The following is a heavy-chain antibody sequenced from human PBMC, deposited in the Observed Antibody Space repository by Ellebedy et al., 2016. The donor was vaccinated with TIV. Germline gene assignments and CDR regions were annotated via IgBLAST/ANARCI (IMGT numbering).Heavy chain of an antibody. J-gene: IGHJ6*02. CDR1: GFAFTTYS. CDR2: SSYDGANA. CDR3: ARPRPPYGYASGASFLDYYGMEV. D-gene: IGHD2-2*01. V-gene: IGHV3-30*01. Sequence: GGSLRLXXAPSGFAFTTYSLHWVRQPPGKGLEWVAVSSYDGANAHYAESVKGRFTLSRDNSRNTLSLQMNSLRLQDTGDYYCARPRPPYGYASGASFLDYYGMEVWGQGTTVTVSS.